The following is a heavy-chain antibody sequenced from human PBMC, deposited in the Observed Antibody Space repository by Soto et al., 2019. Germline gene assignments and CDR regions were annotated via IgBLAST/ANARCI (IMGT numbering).Heavy chain of an antibody. V-gene: IGHV3-7*03. CDR3: ARAGILTGRTPADY. J-gene: IGHJ4*02. D-gene: IGHD3-9*01. CDR1: GFTFSSYW. Sequence: EVQLVESGGGLVQPGGSLRLSCAASGFTFSSYWMSWVRQAPGTGLEWVANIKQDGSEKYYVDSVKGRFTISRDNAKNSLYLQMNSLRAEDTAVYYCARAGILTGRTPADYWGQGTLVTVSS. CDR2: IKQDGSEK.